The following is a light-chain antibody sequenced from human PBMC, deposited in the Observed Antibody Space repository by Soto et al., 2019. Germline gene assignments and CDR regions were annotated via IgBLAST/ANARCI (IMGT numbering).Light chain of an antibody. CDR1: QSLLNSNGYNY. CDR3: MQALQAPLT. V-gene: IGKV2-28*01. J-gene: IGKJ1*01. CDR2: LGS. Sequence: DIVMTQSPLSLPVTPGEPASISCRSNQSLLNSNGYNYLDWYLQKPGQSPQLLIYLGSSRASGVPDRFSGSGSGTDFTLTISRVEAEDVGFYYCMQALQAPLTFGQGTKVDIK.